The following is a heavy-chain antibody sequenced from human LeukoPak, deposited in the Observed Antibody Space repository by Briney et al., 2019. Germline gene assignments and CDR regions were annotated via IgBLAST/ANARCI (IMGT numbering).Heavy chain of an antibody. J-gene: IGHJ4*02. CDR3: ARVGVRDY. CDR1: GFTFSSYG. V-gene: IGHV3-7*01. D-gene: IGHD1-1*01. CDR2: IKQDGSEK. Sequence: PGGSLRLSCAASGFTFSSYGMSWVRQAPGKGLEWVANIKQDGSEKYYVDSVKGRFTISRDNAKNSLYLQMNSLGAEDTAVYYCARVGVRDYWGQGTLVTVSS.